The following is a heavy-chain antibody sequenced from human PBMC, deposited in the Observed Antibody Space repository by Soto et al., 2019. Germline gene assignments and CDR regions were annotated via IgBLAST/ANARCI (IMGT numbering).Heavy chain of an antibody. Sequence: GGSLRLSCAASGFTFSSYWMHWVRQAPGKGLVWVSRINSDGSSTSYADSVKGRFTISRDNAKNTLYLQMNSLRAEDTAVYYCAKEGGFVGGGYFDYCGQGTLVTVYS. CDR1: GFTFSSYW. D-gene: IGHD2-15*01. V-gene: IGHV3-74*01. J-gene: IGHJ4*02. CDR3: AKEGGFVGGGYFDY. CDR2: INSDGSST.